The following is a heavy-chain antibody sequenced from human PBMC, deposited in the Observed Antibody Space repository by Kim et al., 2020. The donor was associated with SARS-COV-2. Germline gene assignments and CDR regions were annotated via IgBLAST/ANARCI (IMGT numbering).Heavy chain of an antibody. V-gene: IGHV3-48*02. D-gene: IGHD3-22*01. CDR2: ISSSSGTI. Sequence: GGSLRLSCAASGFTFSSYSMSWVRQAPGKGLEWVSYISSSSGTIYYAESVKGRCTISRDNAKNSLYLQMNSLRDGAPAVYYCARGYYDTIVRFDYWCQGTLGTVSS. CDR1: GFTFSSYS. CDR3: ARGYYDTIVRFDY. J-gene: IGHJ4*02.